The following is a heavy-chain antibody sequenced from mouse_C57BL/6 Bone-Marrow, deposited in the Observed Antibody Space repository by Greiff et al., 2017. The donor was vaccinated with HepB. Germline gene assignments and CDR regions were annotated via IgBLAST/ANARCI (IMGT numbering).Heavy chain of an antibody. Sequence: VPLPPPGAALLNPFASVNLSCKSSFYTFTSYWMHWVNHIPLSVLEWIGMIHPNSCSTNYNEKFKSKATLTVDKSSSTAYMQLSSLTSEDSAVYYCAFWDWFAYWGQGTLVTVSA. V-gene: IGHV1-64*01. CDR3: AFWDWFAY. J-gene: IGHJ3*01. D-gene: IGHD4-1*01. CDR2: IHPNSCST. CDR1: FYTFTSYW.